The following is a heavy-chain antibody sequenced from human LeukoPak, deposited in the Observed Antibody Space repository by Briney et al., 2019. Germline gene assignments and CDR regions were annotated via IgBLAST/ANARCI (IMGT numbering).Heavy chain of an antibody. D-gene: IGHD6-13*01. CDR1: GFTFSSYA. V-gene: IGHV3-30-3*01. CDR2: ISYDGSNK. CDR3: ARNSAAGTEHFDY. J-gene: IGHJ4*02. Sequence: PGGSLRLSCAASGFTFSSYAMHWVCQAPGKGLEWVAVISYDGSNKYYADSVKGRFTISRDNAKNSLYLQMNSLRAEDTAVYYCARNSAAGTEHFDYWGQGTLVTVSS.